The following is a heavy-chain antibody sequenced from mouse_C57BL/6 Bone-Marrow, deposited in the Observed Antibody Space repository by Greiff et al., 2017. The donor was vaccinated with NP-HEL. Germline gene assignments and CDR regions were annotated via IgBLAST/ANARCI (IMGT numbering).Heavy chain of an antibody. Sequence: QVQLQQSGAELVKPGASVKLSCKASGYTFTSYWMHWVKQRPGQGLEWIGMIHPNSGSTNYHEKFKSKATLTVDKSSSTAYMQLSSLTSEDSAVYYCARGLLWLRRRDYYAMDYWGQGTSVTVSS. V-gene: IGHV1-64*01. D-gene: IGHD2-2*01. CDR2: IHPNSGST. CDR3: ARGLLWLRRRDYYAMDY. J-gene: IGHJ4*01. CDR1: GYTFTSYW.